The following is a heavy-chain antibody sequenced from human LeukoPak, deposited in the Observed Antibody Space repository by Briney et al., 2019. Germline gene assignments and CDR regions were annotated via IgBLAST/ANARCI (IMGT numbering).Heavy chain of an antibody. J-gene: IGHJ4*02. CDR2: INSRSSTI. CDR3: ARYWSSWSADY. CDR1: GFTFSSYS. Sequence: GGSLRLSCAASGFTFSSYSMNWVRQAPGKGLGWVSYINSRSSTIYYADSVKGRFTISRDNAKNSLYLQMNSLRAEDTAVYYCARYWSSWSADYWGQGALVPSPQ. D-gene: IGHD6-19*01. V-gene: IGHV3-48*01.